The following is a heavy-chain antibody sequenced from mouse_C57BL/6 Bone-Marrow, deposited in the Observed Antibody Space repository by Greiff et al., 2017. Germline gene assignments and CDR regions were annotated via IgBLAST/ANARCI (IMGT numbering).Heavy chain of an antibody. CDR2: IRNKANGYTT. CDR3: ARYKGPPYCFDY. V-gene: IGHV7-3*01. Sequence: DVMLVESGGGLVQPGGSLSLSCAASGFTFTDYYMSWVRQPPGKALEWLGFIRNKANGYTTEYSASVKGRITISRDNSQSILYLQMNALRAEDSATYYCARYKGPPYCFDYWGQGTTLTVSS. J-gene: IGHJ2*01. CDR1: GFTFTDYY.